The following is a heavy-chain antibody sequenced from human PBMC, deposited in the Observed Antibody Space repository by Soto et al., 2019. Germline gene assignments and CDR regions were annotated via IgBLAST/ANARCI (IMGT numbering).Heavy chain of an antibody. Sequence: SETLSLTCTVSGGSISSYYWSWIRQPPGKGLEWIGYIYYSGSTNYNPSLKSRVTISVDTSKNQFSLKLSSVTAADTAVYYCTRGGDRPEVWSADWGQGTLVTVSS. CDR1: GGSISSYY. CDR3: TRGGDRPEVWSAD. V-gene: IGHV4-59*01. CDR2: IYYSGST. D-gene: IGHD3-16*01. J-gene: IGHJ4*02.